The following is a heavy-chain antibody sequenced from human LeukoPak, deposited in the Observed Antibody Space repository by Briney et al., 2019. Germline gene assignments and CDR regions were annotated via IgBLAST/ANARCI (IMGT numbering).Heavy chain of an antibody. J-gene: IGHJ6*02. CDR1: GFTFDDYA. CDR3: ARELTGGYGMDV. CDR2: ISGDGGST. Sequence: GSLRLSCAASGFTFDDYAMHWVRQAPGKGLEWVSLISGDGGSTYYADSVKGRFTISRHNSKNTLYLQMNSLRAEDTAVYYCARELTGGYGMDVWGQGTTVTVSS. V-gene: IGHV3-43*02. D-gene: IGHD3-9*01.